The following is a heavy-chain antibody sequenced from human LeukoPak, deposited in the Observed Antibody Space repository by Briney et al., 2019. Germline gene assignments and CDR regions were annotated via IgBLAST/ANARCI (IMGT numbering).Heavy chain of an antibody. V-gene: IGHV3-23*01. CDR1: GFTFSNSA. CDR3: AKDLPSGTDY. CDR2: LSGSGITT. Sequence: GGSLRLSCAASGFTFSNSAMSWVHQAPGKGLEWVSTLSGSGITTYYADSVKGRFTISRDNSENTLYLQMNSLRVEDTAVYYCAKDLPSGTDYWGQGTLVTVSS. D-gene: IGHD6-19*01. J-gene: IGHJ4*02.